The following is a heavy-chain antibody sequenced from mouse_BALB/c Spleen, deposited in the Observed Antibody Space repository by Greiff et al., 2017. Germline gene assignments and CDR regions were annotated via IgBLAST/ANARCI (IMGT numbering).Heavy chain of an antibody. CDR1: GFSLTSYG. V-gene: IGHV2-5-1*01. D-gene: IGHD1-1*01. CDR2: IWRGGST. J-gene: IGHJ3*01. Sequence: VKLVESGPSLVQPSQSLSITCTVSGFSLTSYGVHWVRQSPGKGLEWLGVIWRGGSTDYNAAFMSRLSITKDNSKSQVFFKMNSLQADDTAIYYCAKNYGSSSPFAYWGQGTLVTVSA. CDR3: AKNYGSSSPFAY.